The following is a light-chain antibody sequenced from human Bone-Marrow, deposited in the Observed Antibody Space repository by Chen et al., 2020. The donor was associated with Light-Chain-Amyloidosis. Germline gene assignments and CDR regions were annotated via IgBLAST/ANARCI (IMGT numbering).Light chain of an antibody. Sequence: NLMLTRPHSVSESPGKTVLISCTRSSGSIATNYVQWYQQRPGSSPTTVIYEDDQRPSGVPDRFSGSIDRSSNSASLTISGLKTEDEADYYCQSYQGSSQGVFGGGTKLTVL. J-gene: IGLJ3*02. CDR2: EDD. V-gene: IGLV6-57*01. CDR3: QSYQGSSQGV. CDR1: SGSIATNY.